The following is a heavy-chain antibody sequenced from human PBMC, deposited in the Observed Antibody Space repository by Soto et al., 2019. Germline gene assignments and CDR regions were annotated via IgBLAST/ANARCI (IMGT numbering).Heavy chain of an antibody. V-gene: IGHV4-59*01. Sequence: SETLSLTCTVSGGSISIDYWSWIRQPPGKGLEWIGYIYYSGSTNYNPSLKSRVTISVDTSKNQFSLKLSSVTAADTAVYYCARALILTGYYIHDAFDIWGQGTMVT. J-gene: IGHJ3*02. D-gene: IGHD3-9*01. CDR2: IYYSGST. CDR3: ARALILTGYYIHDAFDI. CDR1: GGSISIDY.